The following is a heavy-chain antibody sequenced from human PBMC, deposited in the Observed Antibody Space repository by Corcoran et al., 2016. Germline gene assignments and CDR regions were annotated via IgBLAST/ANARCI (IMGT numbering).Heavy chain of an antibody. D-gene: IGHD2-15*01. CDR1: GGTFSSYA. CDR2: IIPIFVTA. J-gene: IGHJ4*02. V-gene: IGHV1-69*01. CDR3: ARTYCSGGSGYNGYCDY. Sequence: QVQLVQSGAEVKKPGSSVKVSCKASGGTFSSYAISWVRQAPGQGLEWMGGIIPIFVTANYAQKFQGRVTITADESTSTAYMELSSLRSEDTAVDYCARTYCSGGSGYNGYCDYWGQGTLVTVSS.